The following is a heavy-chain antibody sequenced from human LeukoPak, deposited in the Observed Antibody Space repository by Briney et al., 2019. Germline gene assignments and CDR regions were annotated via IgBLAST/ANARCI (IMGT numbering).Heavy chain of an antibody. J-gene: IGHJ6*02. V-gene: IGHV3-30-3*01. CDR3: ARESNHYYGMDV. Sequence: GGSLRLSCAASGFTFSSCAMHWVRQAPGKGLEWVAVISYDGSNKYYADSVKGRFTISRDNSKNTLYLQMNSLRAEDTAVYYCARESNHYYGMDVWGQGTTVTVSS. CDR1: GFTFSSCA. CDR2: ISYDGSNK.